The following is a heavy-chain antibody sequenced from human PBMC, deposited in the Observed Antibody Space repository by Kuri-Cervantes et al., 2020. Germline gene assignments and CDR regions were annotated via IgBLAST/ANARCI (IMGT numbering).Heavy chain of an antibody. J-gene: IGHJ4*02. Sequence: GGSLRLSCAASGFTFSSYGMHWVRQAPGKGLEWVAVIWYDGSNKYYADSVKGRFTISRDNSKNTLYLQMNSLRAEDTAVYYCARGHAVRDGYFPPSFDYWGQGTLVTVSS. D-gene: IGHD5-24*01. CDR3: ARGHAVRDGYFPPSFDY. V-gene: IGHV3-33*01. CDR2: IWYDGSNK. CDR1: GFTFSSYG.